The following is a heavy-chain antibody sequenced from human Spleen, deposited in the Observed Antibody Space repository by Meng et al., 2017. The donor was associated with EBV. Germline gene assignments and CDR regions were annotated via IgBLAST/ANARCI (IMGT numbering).Heavy chain of an antibody. J-gene: IGHJ4*02. D-gene: IGHD6-19*01. Sequence: QAQVVPSGAEVGKPGASVKVSCKASEYTFSNYDISWVRHATGQGLEWMGWMNPNSGDTGFAQKFQGRVTMTRDTSISTAYMELSSLRSEDTAVYYCARGFSSGWSLDWGQGTLVTVSS. CDR1: EYTFSNYD. V-gene: IGHV1-8*02. CDR3: ARGFSSGWSLD. CDR2: MNPNSGDT.